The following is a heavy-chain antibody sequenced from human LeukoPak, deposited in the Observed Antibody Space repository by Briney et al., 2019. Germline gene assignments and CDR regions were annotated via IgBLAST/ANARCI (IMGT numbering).Heavy chain of an antibody. J-gene: IGHJ4*02. CDR1: GGSFSGYY. CDR3: ARGLSPHYDILTGYPPIGY. CDR2: INHSGST. Sequence: SETLSLTCAVYGGSFSGYYWSWIRQPPGKGLEWIGEINHSGSTNYNPPLKSRVTISVDTSKNQFSLKLSSVTAADTAVYYCARGLSPHYDILTGYPPIGYWGQGTLVTVSS. D-gene: IGHD3-9*01. V-gene: IGHV4-34*01.